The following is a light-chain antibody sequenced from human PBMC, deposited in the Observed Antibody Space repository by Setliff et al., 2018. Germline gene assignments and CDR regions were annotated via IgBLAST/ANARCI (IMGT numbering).Light chain of an antibody. Sequence: QSALAQPASVSGSPGQSITFSCTGTSSDVGLFNHVSWYQQHPDKAPKLIIFDVSKRPSGLSYRFSGSKSGNTASLTISGLQAEDEADYYCCSFTTTGTYVFGVGTKVTVL. J-gene: IGLJ1*01. CDR1: SSDVGLFNH. CDR2: DVS. V-gene: IGLV2-14*03. CDR3: CSFTTTGTYV.